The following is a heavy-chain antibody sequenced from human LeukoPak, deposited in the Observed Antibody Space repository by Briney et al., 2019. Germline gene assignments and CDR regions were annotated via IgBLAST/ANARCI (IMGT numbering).Heavy chain of an antibody. J-gene: IGHJ4*02. Sequence: GGSLRLSCAASGFTFSSYWMSWVRQAPGKGLEWVAHIKQDGSEKYYVDSVKGRFTISRDNAKNSLYLQMNSLRAEDTAVYYCARVQTTYYYDSSGYHFDYWGQGTLVTVSS. CDR3: ARVQTTYYYDSSGYHFDY. D-gene: IGHD3-22*01. V-gene: IGHV3-7*01. CDR1: GFTFSSYW. CDR2: IKQDGSEK.